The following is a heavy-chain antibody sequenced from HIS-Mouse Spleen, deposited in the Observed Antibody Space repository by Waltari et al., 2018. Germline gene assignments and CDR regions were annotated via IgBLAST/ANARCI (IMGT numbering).Heavy chain of an antibody. CDR2: IYTSGST. V-gene: IGHV4-4*07. D-gene: IGHD3-3*01. CDR1: GGSISSYY. CDR3: ARDFHDFWSGYYGGDKKHDAFDI. Sequence: QVQLQESGPGLVKPSETLSLTCTVSGGSISSYYWRWIRQPAGKGLGGIGRIYTSGSTNYNPSLKSRVTMSVDTSKNQFSLKLSSVTAADTAVYYCARDFHDFWSGYYGGDKKHDAFDIWGQGTMVTVSS. J-gene: IGHJ3*02.